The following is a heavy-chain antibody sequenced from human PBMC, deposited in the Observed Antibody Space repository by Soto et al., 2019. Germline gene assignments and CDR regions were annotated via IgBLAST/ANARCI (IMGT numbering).Heavy chain of an antibody. V-gene: IGHV4-38-2*01. CDR1: GYSISSGYY. CDR2: IYHSGST. D-gene: IGHD6-13*01. CDR3: ARVLGEAEAVGNNWFDT. J-gene: IGHJ5*02. Sequence: SETLSLTCAVSGYSISSGYYWGWIRQPPGKGLEWIGSIYHSGSTYYNPSLKSRVTISVDTSKNQFSLKLSSVTAADTAVYYCARVLGEAEAVGNNWFDTWGQGTLVTVSS.